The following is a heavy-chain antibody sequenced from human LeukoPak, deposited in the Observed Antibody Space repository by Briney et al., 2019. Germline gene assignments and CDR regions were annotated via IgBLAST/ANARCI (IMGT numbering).Heavy chain of an antibody. J-gene: IGHJ4*02. CDR3: ARGSGSLYFDY. Sequence: GGSLRLSCAASGFNFDDYAMHWVRQAPGKGLEWVSGISWNSGSIGYADSVKGRFTISRDNAKNSLYLQMNSLRAEDTAVYYCARGSGSLYFDYWGQGTLATVSS. CDR2: ISWNSGSI. V-gene: IGHV3-9*01. CDR1: GFNFDDYA. D-gene: IGHD1-26*01.